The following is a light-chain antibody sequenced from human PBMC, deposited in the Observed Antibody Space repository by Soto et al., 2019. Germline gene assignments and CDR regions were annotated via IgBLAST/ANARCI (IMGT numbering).Light chain of an antibody. CDR3: SSYTSNSTLV. CDR2: EVN. CDR1: SSDVGTYNR. Sequence: QSALTQPPSVSGAPGQSVTISCTGTSSDVGTYNRVSWYQQSPGTAPKLIIYEVNNRPSGVPDRFSGSKSGNTASLTISGLQAEDEANYYCSSYTSNSTLVIGGGTKVTVL. J-gene: IGLJ2*01. V-gene: IGLV2-18*02.